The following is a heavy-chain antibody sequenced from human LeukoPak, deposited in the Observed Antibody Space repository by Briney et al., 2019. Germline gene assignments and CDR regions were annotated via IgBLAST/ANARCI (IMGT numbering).Heavy chain of an antibody. CDR1: GDSIKGNY. Sequence: PSETLSLTCTVSGDSIKGNYWSWIRQPPGKELEWIGYVYSSGSSNYNPSLKSRVTISVDTSKNQFSLNVNSVTAADTAVHYRARKGTSWTFDYWGQGTLVTVSS. J-gene: IGHJ4*02. D-gene: IGHD2-2*01. V-gene: IGHV4-59*08. CDR2: VYSSGSS. CDR3: ARKGTSWTFDY.